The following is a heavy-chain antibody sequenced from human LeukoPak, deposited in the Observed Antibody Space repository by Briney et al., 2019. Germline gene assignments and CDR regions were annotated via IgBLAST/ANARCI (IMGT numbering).Heavy chain of an antibody. CDR3: VSPGGDFAPYYYNGMDV. V-gene: IGHV3-48*02. D-gene: IGHD3-16*01. Sequence: GGSLRLSCAASGFTFSDSGMSWVRQAPGKGLEWVSYISSSGSAIYYEDSAKGRFTISRDNAKNSLYLQMNSLRDEDTAVYYCVSPGGDFAPYYYNGMDVWGQGTTVTVSS. J-gene: IGHJ6*02. CDR2: ISSSGSAI. CDR1: GFTFSDSG.